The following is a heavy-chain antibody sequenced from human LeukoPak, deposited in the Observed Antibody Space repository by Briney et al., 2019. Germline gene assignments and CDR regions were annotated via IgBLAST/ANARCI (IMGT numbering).Heavy chain of an antibody. D-gene: IGHD6-13*01. CDR1: GGTFSSYA. V-gene: IGHV1-69*06. Sequence: SVKVSCKASGGTFSSYAISWVRQAPGQGLEWMGGIIPIFGTANYAQKFQGRVTITADKSTSTAYMELSSLRSEDTAVYYCARDFRDIAAADNWFDPWGQGTLVTVSS. CDR2: IIPIFGTA. CDR3: ARDFRDIAAADNWFDP. J-gene: IGHJ5*02.